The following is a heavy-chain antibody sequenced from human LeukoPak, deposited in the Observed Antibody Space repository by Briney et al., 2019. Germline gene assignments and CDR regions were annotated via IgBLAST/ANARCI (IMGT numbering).Heavy chain of an antibody. CDR3: ATGDYGGNSAVLDAFDI. V-gene: IGHV4-30-4*01. Sequence: SQTLSLTCTVSGVSISSGDYYWSWIRQPPGKGLEWIGYIYYSGSTYYNPSLKSRVTISVDTSKNQFSLKLSSVTAADTAVYYCATGDYGGNSAVLDAFDIWGQGTMVTVSS. CDR2: IYYSGST. J-gene: IGHJ3*02. D-gene: IGHD4-23*01. CDR1: GVSISSGDYY.